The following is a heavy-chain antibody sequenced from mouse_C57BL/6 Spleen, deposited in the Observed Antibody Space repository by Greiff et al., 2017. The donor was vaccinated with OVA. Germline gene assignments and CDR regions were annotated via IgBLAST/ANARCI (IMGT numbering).Heavy chain of an antibody. J-gene: IGHJ3*01. CDR1: GYTFTSYW. D-gene: IGHD2-4*01. CDR3: ALIYYDYDAWFAY. V-gene: IGHV1-55*01. Sequence: VQLQQPGAELVKPGASVKMSCKASGYTFTSYWITWVKQRPGQGLEWIGDIYPGSGSTNYNEKFKSKATLTVDTSSSTAYMQLSSLTSEDSAVYYCALIYYDYDAWFAYWGQGTLVTVSA. CDR2: IYPGSGST.